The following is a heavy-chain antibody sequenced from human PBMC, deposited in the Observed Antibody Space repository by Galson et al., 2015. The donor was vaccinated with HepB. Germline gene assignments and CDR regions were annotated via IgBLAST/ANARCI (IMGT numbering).Heavy chain of an antibody. CDR2: ISGSAGST. V-gene: IGHV3-23*01. CDR1: GITFRSFA. D-gene: IGHD6-13*01. Sequence: SLRLSCAASGITFRSFAMSWVRQAPGKGLEWVSAISGSAGSTYYADSVKGRFTISRDNSRNTLYLQMNSLGAEDTALYYCAKALRQQVVGGYFYYMDVRGKGTTVTVSS. J-gene: IGHJ6*03. CDR3: AKALRQQVVGGYFYYMDV.